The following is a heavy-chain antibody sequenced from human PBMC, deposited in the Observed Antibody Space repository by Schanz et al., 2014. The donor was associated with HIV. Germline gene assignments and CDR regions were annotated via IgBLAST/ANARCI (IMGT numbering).Heavy chain of an antibody. CDR3: AREGESSGRAGLFDL. CDR1: GFTFGSYG. CDR2: MSHDGFSK. D-gene: IGHD6-19*01. V-gene: IGHV3-30*19. J-gene: IGHJ3*01. Sequence: QVQLVESGGGVVQPGRSLRLSCAASGFTFGSYGIHWVRQAPGKGLEWVAGMSHDGFSKYFADSVKGRFAISREDSKNTVHLQMDSLRPEDTAVYYCAREGESSGRAGLFDLWGQGAMVTVSS.